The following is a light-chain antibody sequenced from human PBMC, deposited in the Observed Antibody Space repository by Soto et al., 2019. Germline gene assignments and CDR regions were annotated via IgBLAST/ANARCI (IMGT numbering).Light chain of an antibody. CDR3: QQYNNWPTWR. V-gene: IGKV3-20*01. J-gene: IGKJ1*01. CDR1: QSVSRNY. Sequence: EIVLTQSPCTLSLSPGERATLSCRASQSVSRNYLAWYQQKPGKAPRLLIYDAFTRATGIPDRFSGSGSGADFTLTINRLEPEDFPVYFCQQYNNWPTWRFGQGT. CDR2: DAF.